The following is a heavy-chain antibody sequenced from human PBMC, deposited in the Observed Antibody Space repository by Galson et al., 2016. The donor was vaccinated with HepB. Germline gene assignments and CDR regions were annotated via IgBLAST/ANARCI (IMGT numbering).Heavy chain of an antibody. V-gene: IGHV3-66*01. D-gene: IGHD2-21*01. CDR3: ARGAGIAVVVLEDCYFDL. CDR1: GFTVSGTY. Sequence: SLRLSCAASGFTVSGTYMSWVRQAPGKGLQWVSVIYSDGTTYYTDSVKGRFTIARDSAENTVFLQMNSLRTEDTALYYCARGAGIAVVVLEDCYFDLWGRGTLLTGSA. J-gene: IGHJ2*01. CDR2: IYSDGTT.